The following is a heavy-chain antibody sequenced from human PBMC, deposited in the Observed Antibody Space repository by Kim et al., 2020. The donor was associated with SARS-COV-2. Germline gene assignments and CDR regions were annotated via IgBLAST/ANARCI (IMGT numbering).Heavy chain of an antibody. J-gene: IGHJ4*02. CDR2: IYYSGST. CDR1: GGSVSSGSYY. Sequence: SETLSFTCTVSGGSVSSGSYYWSWIRQPPGKGLEWIGYIYYSGSTNYNPSLKSRVTISVDTSKNQFSLKLSSVTAADTAVYYCARDRASIPNYGGSHFDYWGQGTLVTVSS. CDR3: ARDRASIPNYGGSHFDY. V-gene: IGHV4-61*01. D-gene: IGHD2-15*01.